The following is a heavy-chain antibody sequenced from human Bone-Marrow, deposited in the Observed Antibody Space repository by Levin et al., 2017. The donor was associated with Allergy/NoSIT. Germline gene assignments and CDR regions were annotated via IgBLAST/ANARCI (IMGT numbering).Heavy chain of an antibody. Sequence: SVKVSCKASGGTFGSYAISWVRQAPGQGLEWMGVFIPVFGTGDTSQKFQGRVTITADMSTSTAYMEMSSLRSDDTAVYYCAQNIYYDSISSVTSWVDERLNWGQGTLVTVSS. CDR3: AQNIYYDSISSVTSWVDERLN. CDR2: FIPVFGTG. V-gene: IGHV1-69*06. J-gene: IGHJ4*02. D-gene: IGHD3-22*01. CDR1: GGTFGSYA.